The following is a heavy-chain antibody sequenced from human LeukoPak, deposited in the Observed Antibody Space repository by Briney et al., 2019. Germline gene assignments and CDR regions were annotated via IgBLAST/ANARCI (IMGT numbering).Heavy chain of an antibody. D-gene: IGHD1-26*01. CDR3: ARDGARSWFDP. Sequence: SETLSLTCTVSGGSICSYYWSWIRQPPGKGLEWIGYIYYSGSTNYNPSLKSRVTMSVDTSKNQFSPKLSSVTAADTAVYYCARDGARSWFDPWGQGTLVTVSS. V-gene: IGHV4-59*12. CDR2: IYYSGST. J-gene: IGHJ5*02. CDR1: GGSICSYY.